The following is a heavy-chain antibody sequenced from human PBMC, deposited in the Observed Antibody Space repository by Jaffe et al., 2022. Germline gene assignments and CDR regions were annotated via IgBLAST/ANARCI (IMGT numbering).Heavy chain of an antibody. Sequence: EVQLVESGGGLVKPGGSLRLSCAASGFTFSSYSMNWVRQAPGKGLEWVSSISSSSSYIYYADSVKGRFTISRDNAKNSLYLQMNSLRAEDTAVYYCAGGLEWLRFLYFDYWGQGTLVTVSS. V-gene: IGHV3-21*01. J-gene: IGHJ4*02. D-gene: IGHD5-12*01. CDR3: AGGLEWLRFLYFDY. CDR2: ISSSSSYI. CDR1: GFTFSSYS.